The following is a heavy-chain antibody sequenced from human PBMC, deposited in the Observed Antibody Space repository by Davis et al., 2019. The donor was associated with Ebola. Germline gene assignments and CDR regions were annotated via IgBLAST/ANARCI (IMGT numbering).Heavy chain of an antibody. CDR3: ARTSIVGTTTTASDI. D-gene: IGHD1-26*01. J-gene: IGHJ3*02. CDR1: GYTFTGYY. V-gene: IGHV1-2*06. CDR2: LNPNSGGT. Sequence: SVPVSCKASGYTFTGYYMHWVRQAPGQGLEWMGRLNPNSGGTNYAQKFQGRVTMTRDTSISTAYMELSRLRSDDKAVYYCARTSIVGTTTTASDIWGQGTLVTVSS.